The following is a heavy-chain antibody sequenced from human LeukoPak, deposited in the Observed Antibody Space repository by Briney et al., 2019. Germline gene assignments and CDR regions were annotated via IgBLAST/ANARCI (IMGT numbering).Heavy chain of an antibody. J-gene: IGHJ4*02. Sequence: GGSLRLSCAASGFTFSSYGMHWVRQAPGKGLEWVAVIWYDGSNKYYADSVKGRFTISRDNSKNTLYPQMNSLRAQDTAVYYCARSGIVGATRVSGLDYWGQGTLVTVSS. CDR3: ARSGIVGATRVSGLDY. CDR2: IWYDGSNK. V-gene: IGHV3-33*01. D-gene: IGHD1-26*01. CDR1: GFTFSSYG.